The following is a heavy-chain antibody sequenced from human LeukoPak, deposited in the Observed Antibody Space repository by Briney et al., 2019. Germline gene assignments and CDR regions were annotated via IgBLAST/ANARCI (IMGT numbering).Heavy chain of an antibody. D-gene: IGHD1-7*01. J-gene: IGHJ6*01. Sequence: ATVNISRKGSGYTFTHYYMHWVQPAPGKGVEWMGLVDPEDGETIYAEKFQGRVTINADTSTDTAYIEPSRQTAQYTPVYLCATWTRDYGNYLYYYYSSLMDVWGEGTTVTVSS. V-gene: IGHV1-69-2*01. CDR1: GYTFTHYY. CDR2: VDPEDGET. CDR3: ATWTRDYGNYLYYYYSSLMDV.